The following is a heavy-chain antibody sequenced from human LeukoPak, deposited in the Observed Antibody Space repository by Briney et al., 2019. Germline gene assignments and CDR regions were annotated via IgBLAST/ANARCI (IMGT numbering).Heavy chain of an antibody. V-gene: IGHV3-21*01. CDR2: ISSSSTYM. CDR1: RFTFSSYK. D-gene: IGHD3-10*01. J-gene: IGHJ6*02. CDR3: ARDSWRTTVRGVTGMDV. Sequence: GGSLRLSCAASRFTFSSYKMNWVRQAPGKGLEWVSSISSSSTYMYYADSVKGRFTISRDNAKNSLYLQMNSLRAEDTAVYYCARDSWRTTVRGVTGMDVWGQGTTVTVSS.